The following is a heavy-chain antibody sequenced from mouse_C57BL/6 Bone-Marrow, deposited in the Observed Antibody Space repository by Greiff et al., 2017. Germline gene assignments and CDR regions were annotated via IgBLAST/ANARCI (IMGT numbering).Heavy chain of an antibody. CDR1: GYSFTGYY. V-gene: IGHV1-42*01. CDR3: ARFLLPYGYTWFAY. J-gene: IGHJ3*01. Sequence: VHVKQSGPELVKPGASVKISCKASGYSFTGYYMNWVKQSPEKSLEWIGEINPSTGGTTYNQKFKAKATLTVDKSSSTAYMQLKSLTSEDSAVYYCARFLLPYGYTWFAYWGQGTLVTVSA. CDR2: INPSTGGT. D-gene: IGHD2-2*01.